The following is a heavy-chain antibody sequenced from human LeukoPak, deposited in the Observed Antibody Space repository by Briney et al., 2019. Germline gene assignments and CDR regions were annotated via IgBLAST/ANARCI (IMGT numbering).Heavy chain of an antibody. V-gene: IGHV4-39*07. CDR3: ARALPSFDWLFGAGWFDP. J-gene: IGHJ5*02. D-gene: IGHD3-9*01. CDR1: GGSISSSTYY. CDR2: VHYSGGS. Sequence: PSETLSLTCTVSGGSISSSTYYWGWIRQSPGKGLEWIGSVHYSGGSYYSPSLKSRVTISLNTSKNQFSLKLSSVTAADTAVYYCARALPSFDWLFGAGWFDPWGQGTLVTVSS.